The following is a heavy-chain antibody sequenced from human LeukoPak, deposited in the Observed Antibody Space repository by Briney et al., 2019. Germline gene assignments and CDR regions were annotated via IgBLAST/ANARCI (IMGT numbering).Heavy chain of an antibody. V-gene: IGHV3-48*04. CDR2: ISSSGSTI. D-gene: IGHD3-10*01. J-gene: IGHJ6*02. Sequence: GGSLRLSCAASGFTFSSYNMNWVRQAPGKGLECVSYISSSGSTIYYADSVKGRFTISRDNAKNSLYLQMNSLRAEDTAEYYCAFFSDYYYGMDVWGQGTTVTVSS. CDR1: GFTFSSYN. CDR3: AFFSDYYYGMDV.